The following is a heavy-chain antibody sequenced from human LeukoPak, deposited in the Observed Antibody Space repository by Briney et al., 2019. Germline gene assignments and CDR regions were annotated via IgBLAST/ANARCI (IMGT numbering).Heavy chain of an antibody. CDR3: ARDLRGAVAGFLFDY. V-gene: IGHV3-23*01. J-gene: IGHJ4*02. Sequence: GGSLRLSCAASGFTFSIYAMSWVRQAPGKGPEWVSAISASDSRTYYADSVKGRFTISRDNSKNTLYLQMNSLRAEDTAVYYCARDLRGAVAGFLFDYWGQGTLVTVSS. CDR1: GFTFSIYA. CDR2: ISASDSRT. D-gene: IGHD6-19*01.